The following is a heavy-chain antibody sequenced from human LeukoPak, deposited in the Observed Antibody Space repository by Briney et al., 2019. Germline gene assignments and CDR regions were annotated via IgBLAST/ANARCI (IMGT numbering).Heavy chain of an antibody. CDR1: GGSFSGYY. CDR3: ARAGPTLSYYTDY. J-gene: IGHJ4*02. CDR2: INHSGST. D-gene: IGHD3-10*01. Sequence: PSETLSLTCAGYGGSFSGYYWSWIRQPPGKGLEWIGEINHSGSTNYNPSLKSRVTISVDTSKNQFSLKLSSVTAADTAVYYCARAGPTLSYYTDYWGQGTLVTVSS. V-gene: IGHV4-34*01.